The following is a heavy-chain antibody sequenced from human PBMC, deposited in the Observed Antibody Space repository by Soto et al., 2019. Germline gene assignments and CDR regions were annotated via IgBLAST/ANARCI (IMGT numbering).Heavy chain of an antibody. CDR2: IYYSGST. J-gene: IGHJ5*02. Sequence: PSETLSLTGTVSGGSIISGCYYWSWIRQHPGKGLEWIGYIYYSGSTYYNPSLKSRVTISVDTSKNQFSLKLSSVTAADTAVYYCARDSGYYDSSGSSWFDPWGQGTLVTVSS. V-gene: IGHV4-31*03. CDR3: ARDSGYYDSSGSSWFDP. D-gene: IGHD3-22*01. CDR1: GGSIISGCYY.